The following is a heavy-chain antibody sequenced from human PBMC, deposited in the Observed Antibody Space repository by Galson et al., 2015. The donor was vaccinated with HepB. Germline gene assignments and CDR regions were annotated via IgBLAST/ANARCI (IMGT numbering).Heavy chain of an antibody. CDR1: GFTFSSYS. J-gene: IGHJ5*02. CDR3: ARKGIVGSTIGWFDT. Sequence: SLRLSCAASGFTFSSYSMNWVRQAPGKGLEWVSSISSSSSYIYYADSVKGRFTISRDNAKNSLYLQMNSLGAEDTAVYYCARKGIVGSTIGWFDTWGQGTLVSVSS. CDR2: ISSSSSYI. V-gene: IGHV3-21*01. D-gene: IGHD1-26*01.